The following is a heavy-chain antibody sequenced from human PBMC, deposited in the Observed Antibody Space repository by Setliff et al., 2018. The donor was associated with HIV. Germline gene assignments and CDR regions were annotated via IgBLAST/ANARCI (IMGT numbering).Heavy chain of an antibody. V-gene: IGHV4-34*01. D-gene: IGHD2-2*01. J-gene: IGHJ6*03. CDR1: GGSFSGSY. Sequence: SETLSLTCAVYGGSFSGSYWTWIRQPPGKALEWIGEIDQSGTTGYSPSLKSRVTMSVDTSKKQFSLKVKSMTAADTAMYYCARVQKPSSWLDKNSFFYYYMDVWGKGTTVTVSS. CDR3: ARVQKPSSWLDKNSFFYYYMDV. CDR2: IDQSGTT.